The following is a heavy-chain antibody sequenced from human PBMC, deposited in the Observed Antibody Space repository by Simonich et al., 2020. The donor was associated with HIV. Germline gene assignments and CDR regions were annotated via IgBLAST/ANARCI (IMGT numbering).Heavy chain of an antibody. V-gene: IGHV4-34*01. J-gene: IGHJ5*02. CDR3: AREGYSGYDRGWFDP. CDR2: INHSGST. Sequence: QVQLQQWGAGLLKPSETLSLTCAVYGGSFSGYYWSWIRQPPGKGLEWIGEINHSGSTNYNTSLKSRVTISVDTSKNQFSLKLSSVTAADTAVYYCAREGYSGYDRGWFDPWGQGNLVTVSS. CDR1: GGSFSGYY. D-gene: IGHD5-12*01.